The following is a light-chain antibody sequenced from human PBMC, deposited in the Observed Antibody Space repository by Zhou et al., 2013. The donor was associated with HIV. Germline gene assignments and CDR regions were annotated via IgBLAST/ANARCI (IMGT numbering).Light chain of an antibody. V-gene: IGKV1-17*01. CDR2: KAS. CDR1: QGIRND. Sequence: DIQMTQSPASLSASVGDRVTITCRASQGIRNDLGWFQQKPGRAPKLLIYKASSLDSGVPSRFSGSGSGTEFTLTITSLQPDDFATYYCQQKRTFGQGTKVEIK. J-gene: IGKJ1*01. CDR3: QQKRT.